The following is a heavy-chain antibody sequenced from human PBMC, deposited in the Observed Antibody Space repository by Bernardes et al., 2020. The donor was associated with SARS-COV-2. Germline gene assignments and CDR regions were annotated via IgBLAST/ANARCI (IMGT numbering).Heavy chain of an antibody. J-gene: IGHJ5*02. CDR3: ARTNGFYYT. CDR1: GFTVSSSY. D-gene: IGHD2-8*01. CDR2: IDAGGNI. Sequence: GSLRLSCAASGFTVSSSYMNWVRQAPGKGLEWVSIIDAGGNIYYADSVKGRLTMSSDSSKNTVYLQMSSLTAEDTAIYYCARTNGFYYTWGQGTLVTVSS. V-gene: IGHV3-66*01.